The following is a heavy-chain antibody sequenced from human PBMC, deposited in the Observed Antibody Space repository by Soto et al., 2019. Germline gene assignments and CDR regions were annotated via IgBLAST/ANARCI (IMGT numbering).Heavy chain of an antibody. J-gene: IGHJ4*02. CDR1: GFTFSSYG. Sequence: QVQLVESGGGVVQPGRSLRLSCAASGFTFSSYGMHWVLQAPGKGLEWVAVIWYDGSNKYYADSVKGRFTISRDNSKNTLYLQMNSLRAEATAVYYCAREQQRVFDYWGQGTLVTVSS. CDR2: IWYDGSNK. V-gene: IGHV3-33*01. CDR3: AREQQRVFDY. D-gene: IGHD6-13*01.